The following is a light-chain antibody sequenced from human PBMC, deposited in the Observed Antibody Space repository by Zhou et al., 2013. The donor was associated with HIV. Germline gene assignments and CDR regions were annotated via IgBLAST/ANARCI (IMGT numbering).Light chain of an antibody. V-gene: IGKV3-20*01. J-gene: IGKJ1*01. CDR3: QQYSNFPWT. CDR1: QSVSSSY. CDR2: ATS. Sequence: EIVLTQSPGTLSLSPGERATLSCRASQSVSSSYLAWYQQRPGQAPRLLIYATSSRATGIPDRFSGSGSGTDFTLTITSLQPDDFAVYYCQQYSNFPWTFGQGTKVEIK.